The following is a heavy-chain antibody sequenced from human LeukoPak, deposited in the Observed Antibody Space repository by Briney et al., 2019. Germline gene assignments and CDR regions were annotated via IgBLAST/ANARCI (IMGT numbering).Heavy chain of an antibody. Sequence: ASVKVSCKASGGTFSSYAISWVRQAPGQGLEWMGGIIPIFGTANYAQKFQGRVTITADESTSTAYMELSSLRSEDTAVYYCARDVQLEGPVVYYYMDVWGKGTTVTVSS. CDR3: ARDVQLEGPVVYYYMDV. CDR2: IIPIFGTA. CDR1: GGTFSSYA. J-gene: IGHJ6*03. D-gene: IGHD4-23*01. V-gene: IGHV1-69*01.